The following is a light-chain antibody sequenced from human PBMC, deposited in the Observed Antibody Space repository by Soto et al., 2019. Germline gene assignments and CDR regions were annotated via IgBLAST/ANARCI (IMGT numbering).Light chain of an antibody. J-gene: IGLJ1*01. V-gene: IGLV2-23*02. CDR1: SSDVGSYNL. CDR2: EVS. Sequence: QSALTQPASVSGSPGQSITISCTGTSSDVGSYNLVSWYQHHPGKAPKLMIYEVSKRPSGVSNRFSGSKSGNTASLTSSGLPAEDEAYYYCCSYDGSSTLVFGTGTKLTVL. CDR3: CSYDGSSTLV.